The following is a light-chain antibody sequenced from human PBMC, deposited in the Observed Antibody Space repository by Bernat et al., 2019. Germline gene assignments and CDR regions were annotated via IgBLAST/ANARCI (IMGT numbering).Light chain of an antibody. Sequence: QSALTQPASVSGSPGQSITISCTGTTSDVGGHNYVSWYQQHPGKAPKLMSIDVTTRPSGVSNRFSGSKSGNTASLTISGLQAEDEADYYCISYTSISTCVFGTGTKVTV. V-gene: IGLV2-14*03. CDR1: TSDVGGHNY. CDR2: DVT. CDR3: ISYTSISTCV. J-gene: IGLJ1*01.